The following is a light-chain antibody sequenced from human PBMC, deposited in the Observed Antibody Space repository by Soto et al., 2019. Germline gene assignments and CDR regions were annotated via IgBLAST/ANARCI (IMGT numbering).Light chain of an antibody. CDR1: SSDIGGYNS. CDR3: SSYAGSNNVV. V-gene: IGLV2-8*01. Sequence: QSVLTQPPSASGSPGQSVTISCTGTSSDIGGYNSVSWYQQHPGKAPTLMIYEVTKRPSGVPDRFSASKSGNTASLTVSGLQAEDEAEYYCSSYAGSNNVVFGGGTQLTVL. CDR2: EVT. J-gene: IGLJ2*01.